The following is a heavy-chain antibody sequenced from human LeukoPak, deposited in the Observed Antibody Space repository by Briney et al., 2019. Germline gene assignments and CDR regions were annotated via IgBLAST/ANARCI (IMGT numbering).Heavy chain of an antibody. D-gene: IGHD5-18*01. Sequence: SETLSLTCTVSGGSISSGSYYWSWIRQPAGKGLEWIGRIYTSGSTNYNPSLKSRLTISVDTSRNQFSLNLSSVTAADTAVYYCASGYGGGYSYGPFDYWGQGTLVTVSS. CDR1: GGSISSGSYY. J-gene: IGHJ4*02. CDR3: ASGYGGGYSYGPFDY. CDR2: IYTSGST. V-gene: IGHV4-61*02.